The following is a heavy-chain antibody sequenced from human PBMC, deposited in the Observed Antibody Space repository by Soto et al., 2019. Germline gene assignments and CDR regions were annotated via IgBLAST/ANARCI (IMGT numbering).Heavy chain of an antibody. V-gene: IGHV1-69*01. CDR3: ARGRMTTLPTRRHIYYYYGMDV. J-gene: IGHJ6*02. D-gene: IGHD4-17*01. CDR1: GGTFSSYA. CDR2: IIPIFGTA. Sequence: QVQLVQSGAEVKKPGSSVKVSCKASGGTFSSYAISWVRQAPGQGLEWLGGIIPIFGTANYAQKFQGRVTIPADEAKRTAYRELSSLGSEDTAVYSCARGRMTTLPTRRHIYYYYGMDVWGQGTTVPVSS.